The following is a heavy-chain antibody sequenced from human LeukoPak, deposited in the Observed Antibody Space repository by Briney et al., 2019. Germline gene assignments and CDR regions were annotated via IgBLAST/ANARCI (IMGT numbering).Heavy chain of an antibody. D-gene: IGHD3-9*01. V-gene: IGHV1-18*04. CDR3: ARGGRITIFPSAFDI. J-gene: IGHJ3*02. Sequence: ASVKVSCKASGYTFTSYGISWVRQAPGQGLEWMGWISAYNGNTNYAQKLQGRVTMTTDTSTSTAYMELRSLRSGDTAVYYCARGGRITIFPSAFDIWGQGTMVTVSS. CDR1: GYTFTSYG. CDR2: ISAYNGNT.